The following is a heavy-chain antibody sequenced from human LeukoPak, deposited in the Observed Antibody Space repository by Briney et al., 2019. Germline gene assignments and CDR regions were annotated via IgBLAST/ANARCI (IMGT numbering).Heavy chain of an antibody. CDR1: GGSISSYY. V-gene: IGHV4-59*08. D-gene: IGHD2-15*01. CDR3: ARQGCSGGSCYSPDTRYAFDI. J-gene: IGHJ3*02. Sequence: SETLSLTCTVSGGSISSYYWSWIRQPPGKGLEWIGYIYYSGSTNYNPSLKSRVTISVDASKNQFSLKLSSVTAADTAVYYCARQGCSGGSCYSPDTRYAFDIWAQGTMVTVSS. CDR2: IYYSGST.